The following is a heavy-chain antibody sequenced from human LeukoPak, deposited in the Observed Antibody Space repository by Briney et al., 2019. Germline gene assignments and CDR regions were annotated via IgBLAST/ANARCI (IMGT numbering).Heavy chain of an antibody. CDR2: ISAYNGNT. CDR3: AGSNTMVRGVYWFDP. V-gene: IGHV1-18*01. J-gene: IGHJ5*02. D-gene: IGHD3-10*01. Sequence: ASVKVSCKASGYTFTSYGISWVRQAPGQGLEWMGWISAYNGNTNYAQKLQGRVTMTTDTSTSTAYMELRSLRSDDTAVYYCAGSNTMVRGVYWFDPWGQGTLVTVSS. CDR1: GYTFTSYG.